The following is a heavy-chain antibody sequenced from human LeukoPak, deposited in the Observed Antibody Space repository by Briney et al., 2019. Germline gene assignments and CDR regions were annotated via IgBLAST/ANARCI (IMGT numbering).Heavy chain of an antibody. J-gene: IGHJ4*02. D-gene: IGHD3-22*01. CDR1: GGSISSHY. CDR3: AREDYYDSSGYYS. CDR2: IYYSGST. Sequence: PSETLSLTCTVSGGSISSHYWSWIRQPPGKGLEWIGYIYYSGSTNYNPSLKSRVTISVDTSKNQFSLKLSSVTAADTAVYYCAREDYYDSSGYYSWGQGTLVTVSS. V-gene: IGHV4-59*11.